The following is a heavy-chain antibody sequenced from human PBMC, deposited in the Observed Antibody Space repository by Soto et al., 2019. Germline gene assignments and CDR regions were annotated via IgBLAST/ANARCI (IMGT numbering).Heavy chain of an antibody. CDR1: GYSFTNYW. Sequence: GESLKISCKGSGYSFTNYWIGWMRQMPGKGLEWMGLIYPGDSDTRYSPSFQGQVTFSADESTNTAYLQWTSLKASDTAMYYCARRSREDIVVVPTAGDAFNVWGQGTMVT. D-gene: IGHD2-2*01. CDR2: IYPGDSDT. CDR3: ARRSREDIVVVPTAGDAFNV. J-gene: IGHJ3*01. V-gene: IGHV5-51*01.